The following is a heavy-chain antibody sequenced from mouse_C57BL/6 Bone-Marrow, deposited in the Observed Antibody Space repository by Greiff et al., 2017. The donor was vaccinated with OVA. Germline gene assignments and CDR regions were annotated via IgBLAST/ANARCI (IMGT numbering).Heavy chain of an antibody. V-gene: IGHV1-26*01. J-gene: IGHJ2*01. CDR2: INPNNGGT. CDR3: ARRIAY. CDR1: GYTFTDYY. Sequence: EVQLQQSGPELVKPGASVKISCKASGYTFTDYYMNWVKQSHGKSLEWIGDINPNNGGTSYNQKFKGKATLTVDKSSSTAYMDLRSLTSEDSAVYYCARRIAYWGQGTTLTVSS.